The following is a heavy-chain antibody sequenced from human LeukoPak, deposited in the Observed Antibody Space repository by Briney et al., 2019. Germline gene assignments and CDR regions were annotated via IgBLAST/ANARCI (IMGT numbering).Heavy chain of an antibody. J-gene: IGHJ4*02. CDR3: ARVPVSRAIDY. CDR2: INSDGSST. D-gene: IGHD3-3*02. Sequence: GGSLRLSCAASGFTFSSYWMHWVCQAPGKGLVWVSRINSDGSSTSYADSVKGRFTISRDNAKNTLCLQMNSLRAEDTAVYYCARVPVSRAIDYWGQGTLVTVSS. V-gene: IGHV3-74*01. CDR1: GFTFSSYW.